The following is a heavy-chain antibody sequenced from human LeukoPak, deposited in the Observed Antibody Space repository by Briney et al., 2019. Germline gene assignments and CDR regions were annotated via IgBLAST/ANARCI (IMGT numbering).Heavy chain of an antibody. Sequence: PGGSLRLSCAASGFTFSSYSMNWVRRAPGKGLEWVSSISSSSSYIYYADSVKGRFTISRDNAKNSLYLQMNSLRAEDTAVYYCARDWGTEYQLLHWGQGTLVTVSS. J-gene: IGHJ4*02. CDR1: GFTFSSYS. CDR3: ARDWGTEYQLLH. V-gene: IGHV3-21*01. D-gene: IGHD2-2*01. CDR2: ISSSSSYI.